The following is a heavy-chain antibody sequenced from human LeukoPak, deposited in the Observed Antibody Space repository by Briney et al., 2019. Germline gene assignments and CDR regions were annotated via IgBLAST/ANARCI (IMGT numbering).Heavy chain of an antibody. CDR1: GFTFGSYA. V-gene: IGHV3-23*01. Sequence: GGSLRLSCAASGFTFGSYAMSWVRQAPGKGLEWVSAISGSGGSTYYADSVKGRFTISRDNSKNTLYLQMNSLRAEDTAVYYCAKDMKRTVTYDYWGQGTLVTVSS. CDR2: ISGSGGST. D-gene: IGHD4-17*01. J-gene: IGHJ4*02. CDR3: AKDMKRTVTYDY.